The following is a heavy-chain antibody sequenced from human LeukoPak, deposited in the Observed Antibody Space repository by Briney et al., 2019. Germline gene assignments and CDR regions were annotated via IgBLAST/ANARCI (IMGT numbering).Heavy chain of an antibody. CDR1: GGTFSSYA. D-gene: IGHD5-12*01. J-gene: IGHJ4*02. CDR3: ARVPRARAGYAYYFDY. V-gene: IGHV1-69*13. Sequence: ASVKVSCKASGGTFSSYAFSWVRQAPGQGLEWMGGIIPIFGTANYAQKFQGRVTITADESTSTAYMELSSLRSEDTAVYYCARVPRARAGYAYYFDYWGQGTLVTVSS. CDR2: IIPIFGTA.